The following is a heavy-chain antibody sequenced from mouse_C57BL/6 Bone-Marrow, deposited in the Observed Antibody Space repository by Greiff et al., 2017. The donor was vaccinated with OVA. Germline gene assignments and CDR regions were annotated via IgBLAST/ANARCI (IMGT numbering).Heavy chain of an antibody. J-gene: IGHJ3*01. CDR3: TRLYSGAY. CDR1: GFNIKDDY. Sequence: EVQLQQSGAELVRPGASVKLSCTASGFNIKDDYMHWVKQRPEQGLEWIGWIDPENGDTEYASKFQGKATITADTSSNTAYLQLSSLTSEDTAVYYCTRLYSGAYWGQGTLVTVSA. D-gene: IGHD2-12*01. V-gene: IGHV14-4*01. CDR2: IDPENGDT.